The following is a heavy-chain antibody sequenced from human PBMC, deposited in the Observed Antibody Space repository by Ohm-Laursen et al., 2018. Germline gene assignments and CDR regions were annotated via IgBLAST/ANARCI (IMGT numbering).Heavy chain of an antibody. CDR1: GYTFTNYG. Sequence: ASVKVSCKASGYTFTNYGINWVRQAPGQGLEWMAWISAYSGNTYYAQSFQGRVTMTTNTSTNRAYMELRSLRSDDTAVYYCARDQRSHHGNYYGMDVWGQGTTVTVSS. J-gene: IGHJ6*02. CDR3: ARDQRSHHGNYYGMDV. CDR2: ISAYSGNT. D-gene: IGHD4-23*01. V-gene: IGHV1-18*01.